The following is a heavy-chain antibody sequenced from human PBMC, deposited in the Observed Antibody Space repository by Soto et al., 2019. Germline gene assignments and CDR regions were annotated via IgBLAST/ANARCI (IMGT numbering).Heavy chain of an antibody. V-gene: IGHV3-15*07. CDR1: GITFSHAW. D-gene: IGHD1-26*01. CDR3: SSRGVFANGIYYEVIT. CDR2: IKSKVDGGTT. Sequence: EVQLVESGGDLVKPGGSLRLSCAASGITFSHAWMNWVRQAPGKGLEWVGRIKSKVDGGTTDYAAPVKGRFTISRDDSKDTLYLQMNRLKAEDTTVYYCSSRGVFANGIYYEVITWGQGTLVTVSS. J-gene: IGHJ5*02.